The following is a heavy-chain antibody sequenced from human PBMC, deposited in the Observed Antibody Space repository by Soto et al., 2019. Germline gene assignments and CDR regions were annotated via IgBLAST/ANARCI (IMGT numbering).Heavy chain of an antibody. D-gene: IGHD3-22*01. CDR1: GFTFSSYG. Sequence: QVQLVESGGGVVQPGRSLRLSCAASGFTFSSYGMHWVRQAPGKGLEWVAVISYDGSNKYYADSVKGRFTISRDNSKNTLYLQMNSLRAEDTAVYYCAKEWVYDSSGWSFDYWGQRTLVTVSS. J-gene: IGHJ4*02. CDR3: AKEWVYDSSGWSFDY. V-gene: IGHV3-30*18. CDR2: ISYDGSNK.